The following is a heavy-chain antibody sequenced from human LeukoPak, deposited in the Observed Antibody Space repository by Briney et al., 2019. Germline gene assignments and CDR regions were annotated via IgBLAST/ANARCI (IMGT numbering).Heavy chain of an antibody. D-gene: IGHD3-22*01. CDR2: INHSGSA. CDR3: ARGGTDSSDYYWGFYYFDY. V-gene: IGHV4-34*01. J-gene: IGHJ4*02. CDR1: GGSFSGSY. Sequence: SETLSLTCAVYGGSFSGSYWTWLRQIPGKGLEWIGQINHSGSAIYNPSLKSRLTISVATSTNQFSLELSSVTAADTAMYYCARGGTDSSDYYWGFYYFDYWGRGTLVTVSS.